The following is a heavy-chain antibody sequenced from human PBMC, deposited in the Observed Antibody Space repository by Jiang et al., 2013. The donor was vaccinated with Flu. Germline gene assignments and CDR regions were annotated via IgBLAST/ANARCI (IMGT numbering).Heavy chain of an antibody. D-gene: IGHD5-12*01. CDR3: ARRYSGYLADGIIDY. CDR1: YY. Sequence: YYMHWVRQAPGQGLEWMGIINPSGGSTSYAQKFQGRVTMTRDTSTSTVYMELSSLRSEDTAVYYCARRYSGYLADGIIDYWGQGTLVTVSS. V-gene: IGHV1-46*03. CDR2: INPSGGST. J-gene: IGHJ4*02.